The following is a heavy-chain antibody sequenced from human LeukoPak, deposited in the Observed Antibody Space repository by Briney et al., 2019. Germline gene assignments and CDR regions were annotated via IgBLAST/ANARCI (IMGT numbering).Heavy chain of an antibody. CDR1: GYTFTSYG. J-gene: IGHJ4*02. CDR2: ISAYNGKT. D-gene: IGHD3-10*01. V-gene: IGHV1-18*01. CDR3: ARDELLWFGELLYPFDY. Sequence: ASVKVSCKASGYTFTSYGISWVRQAPGQGLEWMGWISAYNGKTNYAQKLQGRVTMTTDTSTSTAYMELRSLRSDDTAVYYCARDELLWFGELLYPFDYWGQGALVTVSS.